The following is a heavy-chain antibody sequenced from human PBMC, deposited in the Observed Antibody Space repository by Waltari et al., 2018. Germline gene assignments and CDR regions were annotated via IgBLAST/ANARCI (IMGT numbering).Heavy chain of an antibody. CDR2: INHSGST. Sequence: QVQLQQWGAGLLKPSETLSLTCAVYGGSFSGYYWSWIRQPPGKGLEWIGEINHSGSTNYTPSLKSRVTISVDTSKNQFSLKLSSVTAADTAVYYCARGLPPYSSSSLPFDYWGQGTLVTVSS. CDR3: ARGLPPYSSSSLPFDY. J-gene: IGHJ4*02. CDR1: GGSFSGYY. V-gene: IGHV4-34*01. D-gene: IGHD6-6*01.